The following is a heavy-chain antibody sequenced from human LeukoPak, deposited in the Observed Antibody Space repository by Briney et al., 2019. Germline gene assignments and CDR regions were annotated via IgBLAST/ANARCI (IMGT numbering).Heavy chain of an antibody. V-gene: IGHV1-2*02. CDR3: ARGAAAGHYYYYGMDV. CDR2: INPNSGGT. Sequence: ASVKVSCKASGYTFTGYYMHWVRQAPGQGLEWMGWINPNSGGTNYAQKFQGRVTMTRDTSISTAYMELSRLRSDDTAVYYCARGAAAGHYYYYGMDVWGQGTTVTVSS. D-gene: IGHD6-13*01. CDR1: GYTFTGYY. J-gene: IGHJ6*02.